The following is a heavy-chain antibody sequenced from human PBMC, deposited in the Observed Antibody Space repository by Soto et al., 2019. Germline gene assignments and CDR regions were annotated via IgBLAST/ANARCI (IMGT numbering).Heavy chain of an antibody. V-gene: IGHV4-59*01. CDR2: IYYSGST. D-gene: IGHD3-3*01. CDR3: ARDMVSPYYDFWSGYYTGSYYYYGMDV. Sequence: SETLSLTCTVSGGSISSYYWSWIRQPPGKGLEWIGYIYYSGSTNYNPSLKSRVTISVDTSKNQFSLKLSSVTAADTAVYYCARDMVSPYYDFWSGYYTGSYYYYGMDVWGQGTTVTVSS. CDR1: GGSISSYY. J-gene: IGHJ6*02.